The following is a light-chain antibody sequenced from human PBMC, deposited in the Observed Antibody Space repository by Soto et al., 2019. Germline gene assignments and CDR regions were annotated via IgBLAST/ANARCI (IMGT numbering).Light chain of an antibody. V-gene: IGLV1-40*01. CDR2: GNT. J-gene: IGLJ1*01. CDR3: QSYDSGLSGPFV. Sequence: QSVLTQPPSVSGAPGQRVTISCTGDRSNIGAGYDVHWYQQLPGTAPKLLIYGNTNRPSGVPDRFSGSKSGTSASLAIAGLQAEDEADYYCQSYDSGLSGPFVLGRGTKLTVL. CDR1: RSNIGAGYD.